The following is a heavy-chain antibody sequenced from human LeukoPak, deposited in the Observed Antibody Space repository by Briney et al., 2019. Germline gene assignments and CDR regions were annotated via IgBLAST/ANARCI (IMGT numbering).Heavy chain of an antibody. V-gene: IGHV4-39*01. Sequence: SETLSLTCTVSGDSISSSSYYWGWIRQPPGKGLEWIGNINYSGRTYYNPSLKSRVTISVDTSKNQFSLKLSSVTAADTAVYYCARNPSLHIVVVTAIDYWGQGNLVTVSS. D-gene: IGHD2-21*02. CDR1: GDSISSSSYY. CDR3: ARNPSLHIVVVTAIDY. CDR2: INYSGRT. J-gene: IGHJ4*02.